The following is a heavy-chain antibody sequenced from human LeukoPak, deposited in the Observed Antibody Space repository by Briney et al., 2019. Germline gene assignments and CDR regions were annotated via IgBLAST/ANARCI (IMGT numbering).Heavy chain of an antibody. V-gene: IGHV4-59*01. J-gene: IGHJ4*02. CDR1: GGSISSYY. Sequence: SETLSLTCTVSGGSISSYYWSWIRQPPGKGLEWIGYIYYSGSTNYNPSLKSRVTISVDTSKNQFSLKLSSVTAADTAVYYCARDRRERGFDYWGQGTLVTVSS. D-gene: IGHD3-10*01. CDR3: ARDRRERGFDY. CDR2: IYYSGST.